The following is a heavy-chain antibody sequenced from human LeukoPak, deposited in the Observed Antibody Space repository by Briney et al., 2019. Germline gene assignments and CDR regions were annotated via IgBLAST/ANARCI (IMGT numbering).Heavy chain of an antibody. D-gene: IGHD3/OR15-3a*01. CDR1: GFTFSNYA. CDR2: IYYSGST. CDR3: ARQTGSGLFILP. V-gene: IGHV4-38-2*01. J-gene: IGHJ4*02. Sequence: GSLRLSCAASGFTFSNYAMSWIRQPPGKGLEWIGSIYYSGSTYYNPSLKSRVTISVDTSKNQFSLKLSSVTAADTAVYYCARQTGSGLFILPGGQGTLVTVSS.